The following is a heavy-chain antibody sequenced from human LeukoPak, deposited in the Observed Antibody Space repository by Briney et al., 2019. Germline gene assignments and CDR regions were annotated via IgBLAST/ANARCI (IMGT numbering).Heavy chain of an antibody. CDR1: GGSISSSPYY. D-gene: IGHD3-22*01. CDR2: IYYSGTT. V-gene: IGHV4-39*07. CDR3: ARRRYDASGYYPSRGRYFDY. J-gene: IGHJ4*02. Sequence: SETLSLTCTVSGGSISSSPYYWGWIRQPPGKGLEWIGSIYYSGTTHYSPSLESRVTISVDTSKNQFSLELTSVTAADTAVYYCARRRYDASGYYPSRGRYFDYWGQGTLVTVSS.